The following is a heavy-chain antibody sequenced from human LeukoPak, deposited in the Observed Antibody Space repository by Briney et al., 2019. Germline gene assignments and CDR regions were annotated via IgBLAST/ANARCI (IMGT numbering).Heavy chain of an antibody. D-gene: IGHD3-22*01. V-gene: IGHV1-46*01. CDR2: INPSGGST. CDR3: ARDPDITMIVVGMPDY. Sequence: RASVTVSCKASGYTFTSYYMHWVRQAPGQGLEWMGIINPSGGSTSYAQKFQGRVTMTRDTSTSTVYMELSSLRSEDTAVYYCARDPDITMIVVGMPDYWGQGTLVTVSS. J-gene: IGHJ4*02. CDR1: GYTFTSYY.